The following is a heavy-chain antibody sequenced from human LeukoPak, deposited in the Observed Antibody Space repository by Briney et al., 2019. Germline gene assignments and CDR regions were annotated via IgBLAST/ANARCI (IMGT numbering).Heavy chain of an antibody. CDR3: AKDENYIRFLS. CDR2: ISSSSSTI. V-gene: IGHV3-48*01. J-gene: IGHJ5*02. D-gene: IGHD3-16*01. CDR1: GFTFSSYS. Sequence: GGSLRLSCAASGFTFSSYSMNWVRQAPGKGLEWVSYISSSSSTIYYADSVKGRFTISRDNSKNTLYLQMNSLRAEDTAVYYCAKDENYIRFLSWGQGTLVTVSS.